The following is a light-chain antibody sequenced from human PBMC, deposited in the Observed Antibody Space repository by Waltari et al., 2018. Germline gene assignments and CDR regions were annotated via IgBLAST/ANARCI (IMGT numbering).Light chain of an antibody. CDR2: WAS. Sequence: DIVMTQSPDSLAVSLGERATINCKSSQTILYSPNNRNYLDWYHQKPGQLPKEVIYWASTRQSGVPYRFSGSGSGTYFTLTISSLQAEDVATYYCHQYYITPHTFGQGTKLEIK. V-gene: IGKV4-1*01. J-gene: IGKJ2*01. CDR1: QTILYSPNNRNY. CDR3: HQYYITPHT.